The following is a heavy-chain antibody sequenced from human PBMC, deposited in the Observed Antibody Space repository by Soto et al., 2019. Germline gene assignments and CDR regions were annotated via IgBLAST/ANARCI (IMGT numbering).Heavy chain of an antibody. V-gene: IGHV3-74*01. CDR1: GFTFSSYA. Sequence: PGGSLRLSCAASGFTFSSYAMSWVRQAPGKGLMWVSSINNNGSTTRYADSVKGRFTISRDNAKNTLYLQMSSLRVEDTAVYYCARDNWNSYWGQGTLVTVSS. D-gene: IGHD1-7*01. J-gene: IGHJ4*01. CDR3: ARDNWNSY. CDR2: INNNGSTT.